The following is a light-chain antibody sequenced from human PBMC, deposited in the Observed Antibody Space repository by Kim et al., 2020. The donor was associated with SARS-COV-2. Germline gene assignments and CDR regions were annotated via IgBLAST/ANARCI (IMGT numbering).Light chain of an antibody. J-gene: IGKJ5*01. CDR1: RSVTGSY. CDR3: QQYSSSPIT. CDR2: GAS. V-gene: IGKV3-20*01. Sequence: SPGESATLSCRASRSVTGSYLAWYQQKPGQAPRLLIYGASSRATGIPDRFSGSGSGTDFTLTISRLEPEDFAVYYCQQYSSSPITFGQGTRLEIK.